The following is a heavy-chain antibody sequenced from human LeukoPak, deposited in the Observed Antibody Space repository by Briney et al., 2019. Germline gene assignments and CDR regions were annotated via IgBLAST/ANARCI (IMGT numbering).Heavy chain of an antibody. Sequence: GGSLRLSCAASGFTFSSYWMHWVRQAPGKGLVWVSRINTDGSSTSYADSVKGRFTISRDNAKNTLYLQMNSLRAEDTAVYYCARGTEWLRFRRVAESVYYYMDVWGKGTTVTVSS. CDR3: ARGTEWLRFRRVAESVYYYMDV. J-gene: IGHJ6*03. CDR2: INTDGSST. D-gene: IGHD5-12*01. V-gene: IGHV3-74*01. CDR1: GFTFSSYW.